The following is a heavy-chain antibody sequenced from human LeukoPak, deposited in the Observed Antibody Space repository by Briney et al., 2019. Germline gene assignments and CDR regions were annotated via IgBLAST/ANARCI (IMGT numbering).Heavy chain of an antibody. J-gene: IGHJ1*01. V-gene: IGHV4-34*01. CDR2: INHSGST. CDR1: GGSFSGYY. Sequence: SETLSLTCAVYGGSFSGYYWSWIRQPPGKGLEWIGEINHSGSTNYNPSLKSRVTISVDTSKNQFSLKLSSVTAADTAVYYCAREETDGYSSSRTRHWGQGTLVTVSS. D-gene: IGHD6-13*01. CDR3: AREETDGYSSSRTRH.